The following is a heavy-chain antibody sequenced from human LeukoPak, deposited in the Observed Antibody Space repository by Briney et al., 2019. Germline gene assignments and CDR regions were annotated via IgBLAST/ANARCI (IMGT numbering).Heavy chain of an antibody. Sequence: ASVKVSCKASGYTFTGYYMHWVRQAPGQGLEWMGWINPNSGGTNYAQKFQGRVTMTRDTSISTAYMELSRLRSDDTAVYYCARDPFEDGDQFFDYWGQGTLVTVSS. CDR1: GYTFTGYY. V-gene: IGHV1-2*02. CDR3: ARDPFEDGDQFFDY. J-gene: IGHJ4*02. CDR2: INPNSGGT. D-gene: IGHD4-17*01.